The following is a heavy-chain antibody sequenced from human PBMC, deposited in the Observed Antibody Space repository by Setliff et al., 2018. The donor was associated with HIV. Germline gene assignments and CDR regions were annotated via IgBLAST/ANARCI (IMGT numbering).Heavy chain of an antibody. CDR1: GYTFTSYD. D-gene: IGHD6-13*01. J-gene: IGHJ3*02. Sequence: ASVKVSCKASGYTFTSYDINWVRQATGQGLEWMGWMNPNSGNTGYAQKFQGRVTFTADESTSTAYMELSSLSSEDTAVYYCARDQTGVAAAAFGGGSAWSDEGFDIWGQGTMVTVS. V-gene: IGHV1-8*03. CDR2: MNPNSGNT. CDR3: ARDQTGVAAAAFGGGSAWSDEGFDI.